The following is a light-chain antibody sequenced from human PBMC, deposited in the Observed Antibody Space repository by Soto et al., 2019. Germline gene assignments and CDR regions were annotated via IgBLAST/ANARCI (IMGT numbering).Light chain of an antibody. Sequence: IQLTQSPSSLSASVGDRVTISCRASQGIANFLAWYQQKPGKAPKLLIYGASTLQSGVTSRFSASGSGRDFTLTITSMQPEDVATYNCQQLKSFTIPFGTGTKVDIK. J-gene: IGKJ3*01. CDR3: QQLKSFTIP. CDR2: GAS. V-gene: IGKV1-9*01. CDR1: QGIANF.